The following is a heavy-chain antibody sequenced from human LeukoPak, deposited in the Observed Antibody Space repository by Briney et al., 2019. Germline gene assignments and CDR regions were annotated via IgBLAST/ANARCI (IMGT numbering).Heavy chain of an antibody. D-gene: IGHD6-19*01. CDR1: GFTFSSYA. Sequence: GGSLRLSFAASGFTFSSYAMSWVRQAPGKGLEWVSAISGSGGSTYYADSVKGRFTISRDNSKNTLYLQMNSLRAEDTAVYYCAKAGSGWYCFDYWGQGTLVTVSS. V-gene: IGHV3-23*01. J-gene: IGHJ4*02. CDR3: AKAGSGWYCFDY. CDR2: ISGSGGST.